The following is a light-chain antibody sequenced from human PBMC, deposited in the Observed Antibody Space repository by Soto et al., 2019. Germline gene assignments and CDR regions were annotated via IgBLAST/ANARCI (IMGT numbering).Light chain of an antibody. V-gene: IGKV3-20*01. J-gene: IGKJ1*01. CDR3: QHFGNSLWT. CDR1: QSVASRN. Sequence: TPSLSPGERATLSCRASQSVASRNLAWYQQKSGQAPRLLIYGASSRAIHTPDRFSGSGSGTDFTLTISGLEPEDFAVYYCQHFGNSLWTFGQGTKVDIK. CDR2: GAS.